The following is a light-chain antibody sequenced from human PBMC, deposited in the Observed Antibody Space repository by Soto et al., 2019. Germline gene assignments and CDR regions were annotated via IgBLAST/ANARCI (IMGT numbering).Light chain of an antibody. Sequence: DSQMTQSPSTLSGSLGDRVTITCRASQSVSSWLAWYQQKPGKAPKLLVYDASSLESGVPSRFSGSGSGTEFTLTISSLQPDDFATYYCQPYNSYPRLTFAPGTKADI. J-gene: IGKJ3*01. V-gene: IGKV1-5*01. CDR1: QSVSSW. CDR2: DAS. CDR3: QPYNSYPRLT.